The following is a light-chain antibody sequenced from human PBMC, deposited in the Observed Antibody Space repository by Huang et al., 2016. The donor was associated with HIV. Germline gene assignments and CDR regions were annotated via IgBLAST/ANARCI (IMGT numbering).Light chain of an antibody. CDR2: GAS. Sequence: EIVMTQFPATLSVSPGERATLSCRASQSVSSNLAWYQQNPGQPPRLLIDGASARASGVAARFSGSGYGTEFTLSISSLRSEDFAVYYCQQYNKWPQSFGGGTKVEIK. J-gene: IGKJ4*01. V-gene: IGKV3-15*01. CDR3: QQYNKWPQS. CDR1: QSVSSN.